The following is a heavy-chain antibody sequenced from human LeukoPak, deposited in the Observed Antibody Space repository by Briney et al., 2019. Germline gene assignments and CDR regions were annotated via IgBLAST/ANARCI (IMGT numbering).Heavy chain of an antibody. V-gene: IGHV3-53*01. J-gene: IGHJ6*02. CDR2: IYSGGST. CDR1: GFTVSSNY. Sequence: GGSLRLSCAASGFTVSSNYTSWVRQAPGKGLEWVSVIYSGGSTYYADSVKGRFTISRDNSKNTLYLQMNSLRAEDTAVYYCARTLFEDGMDVWGQGTTVTVSS. D-gene: IGHD2-21*01. CDR3: ARTLFEDGMDV.